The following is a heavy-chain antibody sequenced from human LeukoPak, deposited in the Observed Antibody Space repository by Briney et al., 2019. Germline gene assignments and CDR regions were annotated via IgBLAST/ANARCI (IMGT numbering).Heavy chain of an antibody. J-gene: IGHJ4*02. CDR2: ISSDGRIT. V-gene: IGHV3-64*01. CDR3: GRLSGWYWLDN. CDR1: GYTFRSYA. Sequence: GGSLGLSCAASGYTFRSYAMQWVRQAPGKGLEYVSAISSDGRITHYANSVKGRFTISRDNSKNTLYLQMGSLRADDMAMYYCGRLSGWYWLDNWGQGTLVTVSS. D-gene: IGHD6-19*01.